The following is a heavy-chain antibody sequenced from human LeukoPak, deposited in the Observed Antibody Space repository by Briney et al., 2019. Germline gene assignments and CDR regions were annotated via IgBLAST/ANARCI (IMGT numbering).Heavy chain of an antibody. CDR1: GGSISSYF. CDR2: IYTSGST. Sequence: PSETLSLTCTVSGGSISSYFWSWIRQPAGKGLEWIGRIYTSGSTNYNPSLKSRVTMSVDTSKNQFSLKLSSVTAADTAVYYRAREKSSGWYGDAFDIWGQGKMVTVSS. J-gene: IGHJ3*02. CDR3: AREKSSGWYGDAFDI. V-gene: IGHV4-4*07. D-gene: IGHD6-19*01.